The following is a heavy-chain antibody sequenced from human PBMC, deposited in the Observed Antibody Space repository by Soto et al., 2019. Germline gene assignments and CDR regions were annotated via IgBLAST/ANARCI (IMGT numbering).Heavy chain of an antibody. CDR3: AREVLFDYDGDYDYNWFDP. CDR2: IWYDGSNK. V-gene: IGHV3-33*01. J-gene: IGHJ5*02. Sequence: GGSLRLSCAASGFTFSSYGMHWVRQAPGKGLEWVAVIWYDGSNKYYADSVKGRFTISRDNSKNTLYLQMNSLRAEDTAVYYCAREVLFDYDGDYDYNWFDPWGQGTLVTVSS. CDR1: GFTFSSYG. D-gene: IGHD4-17*01.